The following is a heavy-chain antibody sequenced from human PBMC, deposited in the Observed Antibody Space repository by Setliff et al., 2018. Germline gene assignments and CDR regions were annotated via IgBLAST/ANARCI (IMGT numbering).Heavy chain of an antibody. D-gene: IGHD1-26*01. Sequence: PGGSLRLSCAASGFTFTSYAMRWVRQAPGKGLEWVSSISGSGGSTYYADSVKGRFTISRDNSNNALYLQMNSLRAEDTASDYCAKGGYSGSHYFDYWGQGTLVTVSS. CDR2: ISGSGGST. CDR1: GFTFTSYA. V-gene: IGHV3-23*01. CDR3: AKGGYSGSHYFDY. J-gene: IGHJ4*02.